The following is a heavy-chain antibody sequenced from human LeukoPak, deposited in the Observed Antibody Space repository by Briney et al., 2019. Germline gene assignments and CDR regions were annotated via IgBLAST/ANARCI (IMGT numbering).Heavy chain of an antibody. Sequence: SSETLSLSCTVSGGPIGSYYWSWIRHPAGKGLEGIGRIYSSGSTNYNPSLKSRVTMSVDTSKNQFSLKLTSVTAADTAVYYCARDMIDSGNYYPISDYWGQGTLVTVSS. CDR2: IYSSGST. CDR3: ARDMIDSGNYYPISDY. V-gene: IGHV4-4*07. CDR1: GGPIGSYY. D-gene: IGHD3-10*01. J-gene: IGHJ4*02.